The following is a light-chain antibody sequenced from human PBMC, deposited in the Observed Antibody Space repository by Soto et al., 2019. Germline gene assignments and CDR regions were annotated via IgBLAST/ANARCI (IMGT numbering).Light chain of an antibody. CDR3: LGYGDSPPAYT. V-gene: IGKV3-20*01. CDR1: QSVSSRN. CDR2: GAS. J-gene: IGKJ2*01. Sequence: EIVLTQSPGTVSLSPGERATLSCRASQSVSSRNLAWYRQKPGQAPSLLIFGASNRATGIPDRFSGSGSGSEFPLTISRLEHEDCAVHYCLGYGDSPPAYTFGQGTKLEIK.